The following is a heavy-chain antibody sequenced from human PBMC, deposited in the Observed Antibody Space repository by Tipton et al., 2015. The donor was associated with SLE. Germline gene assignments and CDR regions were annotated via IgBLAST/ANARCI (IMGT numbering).Heavy chain of an antibody. CDR1: GDSVSSSY. V-gene: IGHV4-59*02. D-gene: IGHD1-7*01. Sequence: TLSLTCTVSGDSVSSSYWSWIRQPPGKGLEWIGYIYYSGSTNYNPSLKSRVTISVDTSKNQFSLRLSSVTAADTAVYYCARDSNNWNYGYFDYWGQGTLVTVSS. J-gene: IGHJ4*02. CDR2: IYYSGST. CDR3: ARDSNNWNYGYFDY.